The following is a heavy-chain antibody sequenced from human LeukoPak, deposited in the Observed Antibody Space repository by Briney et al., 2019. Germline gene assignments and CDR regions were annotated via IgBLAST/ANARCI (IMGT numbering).Heavy chain of an antibody. D-gene: IGHD2-15*01. CDR3: AKDYSGYFDY. Sequence: QTGGSLRLSCAASGFTFSSYAMSWVRQAPGKGLGWVSAISGSGGSTYYADSVKGRFTISRGNSKNTLYLQMNSLRAEDTAVYYCAKDYSGYFDYWGQGTLVTVSS. J-gene: IGHJ4*02. CDR1: GFTFSSYA. CDR2: ISGSGGST. V-gene: IGHV3-23*01.